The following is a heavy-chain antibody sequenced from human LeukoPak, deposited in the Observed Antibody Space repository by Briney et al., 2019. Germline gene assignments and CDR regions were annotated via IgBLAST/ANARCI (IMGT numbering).Heavy chain of an antibody. CDR3: AKAEPPMATIGY. CDR1: GFTFSSSA. V-gene: IGHV3-23*01. CDR2: ISGSGGST. D-gene: IGHD5-24*01. J-gene: IGHJ4*02. Sequence: GGSLRLSCAASGFTFSSSAMSWVRHAPGKWLEWVSAISGSGGSTYYADSVKGRFTISRDNSKNTLYLQMNSLRAEDTAVYYCAKAEPPMATIGYWGQGTLVTVSS.